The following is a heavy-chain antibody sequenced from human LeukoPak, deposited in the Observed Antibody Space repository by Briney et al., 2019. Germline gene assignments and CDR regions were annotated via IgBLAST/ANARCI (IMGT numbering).Heavy chain of an antibody. CDR1: GDSVSSNSAA. J-gene: IGHJ4*02. Sequence: SQTLSLTCAIFGDSVSSNSAAWNWIRQSPSSGLEWLGRTFYRSKWKNDYAVSVKSRITINPDTSKNQFSLQLSSVTPEDTALYYCARVVGGSPDYWGQGTLVTASS. CDR2: TFYRSKWKN. CDR3: ARVVGGSPDY. V-gene: IGHV6-1*01. D-gene: IGHD2-15*01.